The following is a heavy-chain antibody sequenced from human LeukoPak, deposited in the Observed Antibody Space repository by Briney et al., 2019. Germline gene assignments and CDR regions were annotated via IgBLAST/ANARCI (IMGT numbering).Heavy chain of an antibody. J-gene: IGHJ4*02. CDR3: ARDRGVGATTAFDY. CDR2: INWNGGST. D-gene: IGHD1-26*01. Sequence: GGSLRLSCAASGFTFDDNGMSWVRQAPGKGLEWVSGINWNGGSTGYADSVKGRFTISRDNAKNSLYLQMNSLRAEDTALYYCARDRGVGATTAFDYWGQGTLVTVSS. V-gene: IGHV3-20*04. CDR1: GFTFDDNG.